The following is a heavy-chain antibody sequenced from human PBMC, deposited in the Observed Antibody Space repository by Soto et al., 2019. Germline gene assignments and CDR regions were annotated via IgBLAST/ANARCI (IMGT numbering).Heavy chain of an antibody. Sequence: EVQLVESGGGLVQPGGSLRLSCAASGFTFSRYWMTWVRQAPGKGLEWVANIKQDGSEKYYVDSVKGRFTISRDNAENSLYLQMNSLRVEDTAVDYCTRDDHYSSQDWGQGTLVTVSS. J-gene: IGHJ4*02. D-gene: IGHD6-13*01. CDR2: IKQDGSEK. CDR3: TRDDHYSSQD. CDR1: GFTFSRYW. V-gene: IGHV3-7*05.